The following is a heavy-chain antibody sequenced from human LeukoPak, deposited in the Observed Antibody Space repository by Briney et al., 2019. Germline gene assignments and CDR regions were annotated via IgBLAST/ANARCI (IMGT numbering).Heavy chain of an antibody. CDR1: GYTFTDNY. V-gene: IGHV1-2*06. J-gene: IGHJ3*01. CDR2: VNPDSGGI. Sequence: ASVKVSCKASGYTFTDNYIHWVRQAPGQGLEWMGRVNPDSGGINYAQKFQGRVTMTRDTSINTAFVELRRLRSDDTATYYCARAQNYQDRSGYSDDTFDVWGHGTMITVSS. D-gene: IGHD3-22*01. CDR3: ARAQNYQDRSGYSDDTFDV.